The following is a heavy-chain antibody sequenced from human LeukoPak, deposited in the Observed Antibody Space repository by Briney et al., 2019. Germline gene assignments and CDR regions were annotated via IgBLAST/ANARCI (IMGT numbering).Heavy chain of an antibody. CDR3: AKDMRRWLQLGGFDY. D-gene: IGHD5-24*01. J-gene: IGHJ4*02. Sequence: TGGTLRLSCAASGFTFSSYWMHWVGQAPGKRVLWVSRINSDGSSTSYADSVKGRFTISRDKCKNSLYLNMNSLRTEDTALYYCAKDMRRWLQLGGFDYWGQRTLVTVSS. CDR1: GFTFSSYW. CDR2: INSDGSST. V-gene: IGHV3-74*01.